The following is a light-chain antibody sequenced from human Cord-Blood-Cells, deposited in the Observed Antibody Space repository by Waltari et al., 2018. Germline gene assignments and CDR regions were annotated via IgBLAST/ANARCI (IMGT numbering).Light chain of an antibody. CDR1: KWGDKY. CDR3: QAWDSSTYV. CDR2: QDS. V-gene: IGLV3-1*01. Sequence: SYELTQPPSVSVSPGQTASITCSGDKWGDKYPCWYQQKPGQSPVLVIYQDSKRPSGILERFSGYNSGNTATLTVSGTQAMDEADYYCQAWDSSTYVFGTGTKVTVL. J-gene: IGLJ1*01.